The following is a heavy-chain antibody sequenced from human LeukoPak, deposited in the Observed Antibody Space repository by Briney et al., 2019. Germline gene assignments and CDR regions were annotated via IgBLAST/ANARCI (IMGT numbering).Heavy chain of an antibody. D-gene: IGHD4-17*01. Sequence: GGSLRLSCAASGFTFSSYAMSWVRQAPGKGLEWVSSISSSSSYIYYADSVKGRFTISRDNAKNSLYLQMNSLRAEDTAVYYCARDEEVTTVTKFNYWGQGTLVTVSS. J-gene: IGHJ4*02. CDR3: ARDEEVTTVTKFNY. CDR1: GFTFSSYA. CDR2: ISSSSSYI. V-gene: IGHV3-21*01.